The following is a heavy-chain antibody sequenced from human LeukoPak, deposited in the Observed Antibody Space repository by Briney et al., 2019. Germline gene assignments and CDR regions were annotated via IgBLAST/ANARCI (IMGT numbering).Heavy chain of an antibody. CDR2: ISYDGSNK. Sequence: GGSLRLSCAASGFTFSSYSMNWVRQAPGKGLEWVAVISYDGSNKYYADSVKGRFTISRDNSKNTLYLQMNSLRAEDTAVYYCAKSRGTYYYYFGMDVWGQGTTVTVSS. D-gene: IGHD3-16*01. J-gene: IGHJ6*02. CDR3: AKSRGTYYYYFGMDV. V-gene: IGHV3-30*18. CDR1: GFTFSSYS.